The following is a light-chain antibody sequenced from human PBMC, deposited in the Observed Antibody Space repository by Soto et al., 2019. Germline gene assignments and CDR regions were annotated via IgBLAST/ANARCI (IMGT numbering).Light chain of an antibody. CDR2: DAS. CDR1: ETVYSK. V-gene: IGKV3-15*01. Sequence: EIVMTQSPATLSVSPGERATLSCRASETVYSKVAWYQQKPGQAPSLLIFDASRRATGIPTRFSGSGSGTSFTLAISSLQSEDFAVYDCHQYFVCDRGTFGPGTQVEVK. CDR3: HQYFVCDRGT. J-gene: IGKJ3*01.